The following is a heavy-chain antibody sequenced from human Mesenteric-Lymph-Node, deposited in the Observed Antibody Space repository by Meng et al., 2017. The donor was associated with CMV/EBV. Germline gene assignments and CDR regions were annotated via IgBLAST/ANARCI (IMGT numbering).Heavy chain of an antibody. Sequence: CTVSAGSISSGAYYWSWIRQHPGKGLEWIGYIYYSGSTYYNPSLKSRVTISVDTSKNQFSLKLSSVTAADTAVYYCARDHGDYLDYWGQGTLVTVSS. CDR2: IYYSGST. V-gene: IGHV4-31*03. CDR1: AGSISSGAYY. J-gene: IGHJ4*02. D-gene: IGHD4-17*01. CDR3: ARDHGDYLDY.